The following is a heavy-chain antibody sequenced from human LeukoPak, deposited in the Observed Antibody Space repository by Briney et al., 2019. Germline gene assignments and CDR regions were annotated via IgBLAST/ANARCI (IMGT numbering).Heavy chain of an antibody. CDR2: IIPIFGTA. CDR1: GGTFSSYA. D-gene: IGHD4-17*01. V-gene: IGHV1-69*05. J-gene: IGHJ3*02. CDR3: ARRGGSYGDYAFDI. Sequence: SVKVSCKASGGTFSSYAISWVRQAPGQGLEWMGGIIPIFGTANYAQKFQGRVTITTDESTSTAYMELSSLRSEDTAVYYCARRGGSYGDYAFDIWGQGTMVTVSS.